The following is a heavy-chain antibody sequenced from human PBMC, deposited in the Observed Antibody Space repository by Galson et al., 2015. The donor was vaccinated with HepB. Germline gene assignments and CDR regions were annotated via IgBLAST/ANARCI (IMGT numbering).Heavy chain of an antibody. CDR2: INAGNGNT. D-gene: IGHD5-12*01. CDR3: ARAGYDYWGYYYYYYMDV. J-gene: IGHJ6*03. Sequence: SVKVSCKASGYTFTSYAMHWVRQAPGQRLEWMGWINAGNGNTKYSQKFQGRVTITRDTSASTAYMELSSLRSEDTAVYYCARAGYDYWGYYYYYYMDVWGKGTTVTVSS. CDR1: GYTFTSYA. V-gene: IGHV1-3*01.